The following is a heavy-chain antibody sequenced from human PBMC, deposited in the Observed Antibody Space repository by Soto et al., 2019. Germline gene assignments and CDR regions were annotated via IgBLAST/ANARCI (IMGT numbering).Heavy chain of an antibody. CDR1: GGSISSGGYY. V-gene: IGHV4-31*03. CDR2: IYYSGST. J-gene: IGHJ3*02. CDR3: ARSLRYDSSGYNAFDI. D-gene: IGHD3-22*01. Sequence: ASETLSLTCTVSGGSISSGGYYWSWIRQHPGKGLEWIGYIYYSGSTYYNPSLKSRVTISVDTSKNQFSLKLSSVTAADTAVYYCARSLRYDSSGYNAFDIWGQGTMVTVSS.